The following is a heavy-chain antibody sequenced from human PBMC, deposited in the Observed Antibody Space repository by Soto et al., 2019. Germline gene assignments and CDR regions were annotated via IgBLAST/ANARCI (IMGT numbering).Heavy chain of an antibody. V-gene: IGHV4-59*08. D-gene: IGHD1-26*01. CDR3: AGRVEWPLDAFDI. Sequence: SETLSLTCTFSGGSITSISNHYCSWIRQTPGKGLEWIGYMSYSGYTSYNPSLKSRVIISVDTSKNQFSLRLSSVTAADTAVFYCAGRVEWPLDAFDIWGQGTLVTVSS. CDR1: GGSITSISNHY. CDR2: MSYSGYT. J-gene: IGHJ3*02.